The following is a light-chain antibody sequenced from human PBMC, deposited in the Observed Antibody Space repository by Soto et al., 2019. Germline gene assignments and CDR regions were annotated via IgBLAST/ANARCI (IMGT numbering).Light chain of an antibody. J-gene: IGKJ1*01. CDR2: GVY. V-gene: IGKV3D-15*01. CDR1: QSVSSN. Sequence: EIVMTQSPTILSVSPGERATLSCRASQSVSSNLAWYQQKPGQAPRLLIYGVYTRAPGIPARFSGSGSGTEFTLTISSLQSEDFAVYYCGQFVSAPPRTFGQGTRVEIK. CDR3: GQFVSAPPRT.